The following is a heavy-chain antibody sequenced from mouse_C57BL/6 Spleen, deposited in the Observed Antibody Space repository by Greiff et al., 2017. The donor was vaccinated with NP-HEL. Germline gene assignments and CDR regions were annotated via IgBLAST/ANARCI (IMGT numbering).Heavy chain of an antibody. V-gene: IGHV5-17*01. CDR3: AKEYAGPYAMDY. D-gene: IGHD5-1*01. Sequence: EVKLVESGGGLVKPGGSLKLSCAASGFTFSDYGMHWVRQAPEKGLEWVAYISSGSSTIYYADTVKGRFTISRDNTKNTLFLQMTSLRSEDTAMYYCAKEYAGPYAMDYWGQGTSVTVSS. CDR1: GFTFSDYG. CDR2: ISSGSSTI. J-gene: IGHJ4*01.